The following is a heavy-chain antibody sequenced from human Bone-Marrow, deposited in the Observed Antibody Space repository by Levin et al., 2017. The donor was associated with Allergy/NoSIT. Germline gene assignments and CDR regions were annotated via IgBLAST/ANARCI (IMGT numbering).Heavy chain of an antibody. CDR3: ARAPPKTVTTTLDY. CDR1: GYTFTSYY. Sequence: ASVKVSCKASGYTFTSYYIHWVRQAPGQGLEWMGVIDPSGGSASYAQNFQGRVTMTRDTSTSTVYMELNSLRSEDTAVHYCARAPPKTVTTTLDYWGQGTLVTVAS. V-gene: IGHV1-46*01. J-gene: IGHJ4*02. D-gene: IGHD4-17*01. CDR2: IDPSGGSA.